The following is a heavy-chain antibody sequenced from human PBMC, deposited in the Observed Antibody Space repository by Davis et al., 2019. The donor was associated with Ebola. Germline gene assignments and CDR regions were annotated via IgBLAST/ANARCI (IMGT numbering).Heavy chain of an antibody. D-gene: IGHD6-13*01. V-gene: IGHV3-74*01. CDR2: INSDGGST. CDR3: ARAGYSSSWYREYYYYGMDV. Sequence: GESLKISCAASGFTFSSYWMHWVRQAPGKGLVWVSRINSDGGSTNYADSVKGRFTISRDNAKNTLYLQMNSLRAEDTAVYYCARAGYSSSWYREYYYYGMDVWGQGTTVTVSS. J-gene: IGHJ6*02. CDR1: GFTFSSYW.